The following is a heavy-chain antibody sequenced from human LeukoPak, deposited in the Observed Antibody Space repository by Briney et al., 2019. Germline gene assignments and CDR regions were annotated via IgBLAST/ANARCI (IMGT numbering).Heavy chain of an antibody. V-gene: IGHV4-61*01. CDR2: FHYSGTT. CDR3: ARVDANWGVVDY. CDR1: GASLTNPTYY. Sequence: PSETLSLTCTVSGASLTNPTYYQWSWIRQPPGKGLEWIGYFHYSGTTNYNPSLKSRVTISVDTSKNQFSLKLSSVTAADTAVYYCARVDANWGVVDYWGQGTLVTVSS. J-gene: IGHJ4*02. D-gene: IGHD7-27*01.